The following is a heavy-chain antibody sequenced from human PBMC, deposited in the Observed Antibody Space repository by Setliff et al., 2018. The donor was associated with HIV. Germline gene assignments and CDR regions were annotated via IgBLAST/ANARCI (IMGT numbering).Heavy chain of an antibody. CDR1: GYTLTDHF. J-gene: IGHJ5*02. CDR3: VRGHCNSDKCWYTWFDP. Sequence: GASVKVSCKASGYTLTDHFLHWVRQAPGQGLEWMAWINPENGEAKYAQKFQGRVTVTRDTSINTGYMELRSLRSDDTAVYYCVRGHCNSDKCWYTWFDPWGQGTLVTVS. D-gene: IGHD2-2*01. V-gene: IGHV1-2*02. CDR2: INPENGEA.